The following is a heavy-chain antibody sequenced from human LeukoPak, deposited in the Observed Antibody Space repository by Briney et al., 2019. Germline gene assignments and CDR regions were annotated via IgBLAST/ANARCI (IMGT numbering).Heavy chain of an antibody. Sequence: GGSLRLSCAASGFTFDDYAMHWVRQAPGKGLEWVSGISWNSGSIAYADSVKGRFTISRDNAKNSLYLQMNSLRAEDTALYYCAKDVSGYSYGSAPEGMDVWGQGTTVTVSS. CDR3: AKDVSGYSYGSAPEGMDV. CDR2: ISWNSGSI. D-gene: IGHD5-18*01. CDR1: GFTFDDYA. V-gene: IGHV3-9*01. J-gene: IGHJ6*02.